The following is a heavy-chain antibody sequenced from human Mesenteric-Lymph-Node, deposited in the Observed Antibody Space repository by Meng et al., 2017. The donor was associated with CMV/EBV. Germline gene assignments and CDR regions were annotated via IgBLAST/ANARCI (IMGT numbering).Heavy chain of an antibody. CDR2: IKQDGSGK. V-gene: IGHV3-7*01. Sequence: GGSLRLSCAASGFTFSSYWLSWVRQAPGKVLEWVANIKQDGSGKYYVDSVKGRFTISRDNAKNSLYLQMSSLRAEDTAVYYCARDGGIDLWSGFDFWGQGTLVTVSS. CDR1: GFTFSSYW. CDR3: ARDGGIDLWSGFDF. J-gene: IGHJ4*02. D-gene: IGHD3-3*01.